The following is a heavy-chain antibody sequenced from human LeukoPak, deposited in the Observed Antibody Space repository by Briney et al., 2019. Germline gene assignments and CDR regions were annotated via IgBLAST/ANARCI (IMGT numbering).Heavy chain of an antibody. Sequence: GELLKISCKGSGYSFTTNWIGWVRQMPGKGLEWMGIIYPRDSDTRYSPSFKGQVTISADKSISTAYLQWSSLKASDTAMYYRARPGIAAAVFDYWGQGTLVTVSP. CDR2: IYPRDSDT. V-gene: IGHV5-51*01. J-gene: IGHJ4*02. CDR1: GYSFTTNW. D-gene: IGHD6-13*01. CDR3: ARPGIAAAVFDY.